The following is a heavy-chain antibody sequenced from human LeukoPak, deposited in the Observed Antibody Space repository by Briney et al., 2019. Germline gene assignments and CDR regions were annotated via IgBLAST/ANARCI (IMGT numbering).Heavy chain of an antibody. J-gene: IGHJ4*01. CDR3: ARYLHYSTFFDY. V-gene: IGHV5-51*03. CDR1: GYSFTNYW. Sequence: PGESLKISCKVSGYSFTNYWIAWVRQMPGKGLEWMGIIYPGDSDIRYSPSFQGQVTISADKSITTAYLQWSSLKASDTAMYYCARYLHYSTFFDYWGQEPWSPSPQ. CDR2: IYPGDSDI. D-gene: IGHD2-21*01.